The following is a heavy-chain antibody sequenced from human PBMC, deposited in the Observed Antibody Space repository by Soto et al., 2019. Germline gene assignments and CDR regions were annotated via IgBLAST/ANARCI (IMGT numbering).Heavy chain of an antibody. CDR1: GGSISSYY. CDR2: IYYSGST. J-gene: IGHJ5*02. CDR3: ARAYYDSSGYYLKTNWFDP. V-gene: IGHV4-59*01. Sequence: SETLSLTCTVSGGSISSYYWSWIRQPPGKGLEWIGYIYYSGSTNYNPSLKSRVTISVDTSKNQFSLKLSSATAADTAVYYCARAYYDSSGYYLKTNWFDPWGQGTLVTVSS. D-gene: IGHD3-22*01.